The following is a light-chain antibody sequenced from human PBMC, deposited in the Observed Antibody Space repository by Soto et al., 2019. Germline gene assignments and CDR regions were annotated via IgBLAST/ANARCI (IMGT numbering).Light chain of an antibody. Sequence: QSALTQPPSASGTPGQRVTISCSGSSSNIGSDYLYWYQQLPGTAPKLLIYSNNQRPSGVPDRISGSKSGTSASLAISGLRSEDEADYYCATWDDSLSGPVFGGGTKVTVL. J-gene: IGLJ3*02. CDR3: ATWDDSLSGPV. V-gene: IGLV1-47*01. CDR1: SSNIGSDY. CDR2: SNN.